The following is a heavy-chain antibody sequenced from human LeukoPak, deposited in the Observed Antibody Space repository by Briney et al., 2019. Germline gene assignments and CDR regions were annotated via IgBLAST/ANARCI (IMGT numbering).Heavy chain of an antibody. J-gene: IGHJ4*02. Sequence: PGGSLRLSCAASGFTFSSYAMHWVRQAPGKRLKYVSAISSNGGSTYYANSVKGRFTISRDNSKNTLYLQMGSLRAKDMAVYYCERVVGATRTHFDYWGQGTLVTVSS. CDR1: GFTFSSYA. D-gene: IGHD1-26*01. CDR2: ISSNGGST. CDR3: ERVVGATRTHFDY. V-gene: IGHV3-64*01.